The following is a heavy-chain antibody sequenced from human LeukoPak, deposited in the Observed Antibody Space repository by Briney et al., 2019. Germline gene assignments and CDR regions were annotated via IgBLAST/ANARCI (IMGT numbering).Heavy chain of an antibody. Sequence: GGSLRLSCAASGFTFSSYGMHWVRQAPGKGLEWVATISYDGNDKYYADSVKGRFTISRDNSKNTLYLQMNSLRGEDTAVYYCARGRNIVATSGYFDYWGQGTLVTVSS. CDR2: ISYDGNDK. V-gene: IGHV3-30*19. J-gene: IGHJ4*02. CDR1: GFTFSSYG. CDR3: ARGRNIVATSGYFDY. D-gene: IGHD5-12*01.